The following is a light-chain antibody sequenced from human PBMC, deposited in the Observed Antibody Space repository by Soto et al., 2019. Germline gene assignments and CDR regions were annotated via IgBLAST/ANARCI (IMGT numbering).Light chain of an antibody. CDR3: QQYNNWPRT. CDR2: GAS. J-gene: IGKJ1*01. CDR1: QSVSSSY. Sequence: EIVLTQYPGTLSFSPGARANISCRASQSVSSSYLAWYQQKPGQAPRLLIYGASRRATGIPDRFSGSGSGTDFTLTISRLEPEDFAVYYCQQYNNWPRTFGQGTKVDIK. V-gene: IGKV3-20*01.